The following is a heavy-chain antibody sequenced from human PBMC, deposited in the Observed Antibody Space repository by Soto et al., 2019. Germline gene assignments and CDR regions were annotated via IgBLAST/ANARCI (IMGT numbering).Heavy chain of an antibody. CDR3: AKDFYALYYFDY. J-gene: IGHJ4*02. V-gene: IGHV3-23*01. CDR1: GFTFSSYG. D-gene: IGHD2-2*01. CDR2: ISGSGGST. Sequence: GGSLRLSCAASGFTFSSYGMHWVRQAPGKGLEWVSAISGSGGSTYYADSVKGRFTISRDNSKNTLYLQMNSLRAEDTAVYYCAKDFYALYYFDYWGQGTLVTVSS.